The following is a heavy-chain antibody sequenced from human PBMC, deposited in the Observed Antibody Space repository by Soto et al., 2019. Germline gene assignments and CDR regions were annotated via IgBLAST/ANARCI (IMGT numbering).Heavy chain of an antibody. Sequence: SETLSLTCSVSGGSTSSGYYYWSWIRQPPGKGLEWIGNIYYSGNTYYNPSLKSRVSMSVDTSKSHFSLRLSSVTAADTAVYFCARASYFRPSGSYYFVSWGQGTLVTVSS. D-gene: IGHD3-10*01. J-gene: IGHJ4*02. CDR1: GGSTSSGYYY. V-gene: IGHV4-30-4*01. CDR2: IYYSGNT. CDR3: ARASYFRPSGSYYFVS.